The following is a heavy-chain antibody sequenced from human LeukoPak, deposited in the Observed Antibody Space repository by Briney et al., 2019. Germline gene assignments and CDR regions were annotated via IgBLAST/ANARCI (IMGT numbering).Heavy chain of an antibody. CDR3: AKVETAAAATLRGFDY. J-gene: IGHJ4*02. V-gene: IGHV3-23*01. Sequence: GGSLRLSCAASGFTFSSYAMSWVRQAPGKGLEWGSSICGRGGSTYYADPVKGRVTISRDNSKNTLYLQMNSLRAEDTAVYYCAKVETAAAATLRGFDYWGQGTLVTVSS. CDR1: GFTFSSYA. D-gene: IGHD6-13*01. CDR2: ICGRGGST.